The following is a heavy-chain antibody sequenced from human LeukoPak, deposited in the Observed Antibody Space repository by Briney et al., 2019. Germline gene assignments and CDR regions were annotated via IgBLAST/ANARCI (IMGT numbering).Heavy chain of an antibody. CDR3: ARHPSPKYYDFWSGYSPEPAYYYYYYMAV. Sequence: GASVKVSCKASGGTFSSYAISWVRQAPGQGLEWMGRIIPIFGTANYAQKFQGRVTITTDESTSTAYMELSSLRSDDTAVYYCARHPSPKYYDFWSGYSPEPAYYYYYYMAVWGKGTTVTVSS. J-gene: IGHJ6*03. CDR2: IIPIFGTA. D-gene: IGHD3-3*01. V-gene: IGHV1-69*05. CDR1: GGTFSSYA.